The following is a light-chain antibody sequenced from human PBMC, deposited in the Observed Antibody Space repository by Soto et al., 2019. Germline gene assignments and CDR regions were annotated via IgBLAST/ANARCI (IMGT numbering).Light chain of an antibody. CDR1: SEDVGGYD. J-gene: IGLJ1*01. Sequence: QSVLTQPASVSGSPGQSITISCSGTSEDVGGYDVHWYQQLPGTAPKFFMYGNNNRPSGVPDRFSGSKSGTSASLAITGLQAEDEADYYCQSYDSSLNTFYAFGTGTRSPS. CDR3: QSYDSSLNTFYA. V-gene: IGLV1-40*01. CDR2: GNN.